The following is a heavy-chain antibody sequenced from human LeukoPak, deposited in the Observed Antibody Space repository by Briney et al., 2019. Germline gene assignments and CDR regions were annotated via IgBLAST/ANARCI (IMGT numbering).Heavy chain of an antibody. V-gene: IGHV4-59*08. CDR2: IYYSGST. CDR1: GGSISSYY. CDR3: ARHDFWSGINY. D-gene: IGHD3-3*01. J-gene: IGHJ4*02. Sequence: SETLSLICTVSGGSISSYYWSWIRQPPGKGLEWIGYIYYSGSTNYNPSLKSRVTISVDTSKSQFSLKLSSVTAADTAVYYCARHDFWSGINYWGQGTLVTVSS.